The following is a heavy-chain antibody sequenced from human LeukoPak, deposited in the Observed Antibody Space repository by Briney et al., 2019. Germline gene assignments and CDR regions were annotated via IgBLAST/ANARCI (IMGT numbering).Heavy chain of an antibody. V-gene: IGHV1-46*01. J-gene: IGHJ4*02. CDR3: ARDYYDSSGYATYEFDY. Sequence: ASVKVSCKASGYTFTSYYMHWVRQAPGQGLEWMGITNPSGGSTSYAQKFQGRVTMTRDTSTSTVYMELSSLRSEDTAVYYCARDYYDSSGYATYEFDYWGQGTLVTVSS. CDR1: GYTFTSYY. CDR2: TNPSGGST. D-gene: IGHD3-22*01.